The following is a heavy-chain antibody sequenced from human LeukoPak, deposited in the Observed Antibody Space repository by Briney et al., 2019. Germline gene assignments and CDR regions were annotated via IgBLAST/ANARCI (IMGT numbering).Heavy chain of an antibody. D-gene: IGHD2-2*01. J-gene: IGHJ3*02. Sequence: GGSLRLSCAASGFTFSSYAMHWVRQAPGKGLEWVAVISYDGSNKYYADSVKGRFTISRDNSKNTLYLQMNSLRAEDTAVYYCARDHAIVVVPAAPSGAFDTWGQGTMVTVSS. CDR2: ISYDGSNK. CDR3: ARDHAIVVVPAAPSGAFDT. V-gene: IGHV3-30-3*01. CDR1: GFTFSSYA.